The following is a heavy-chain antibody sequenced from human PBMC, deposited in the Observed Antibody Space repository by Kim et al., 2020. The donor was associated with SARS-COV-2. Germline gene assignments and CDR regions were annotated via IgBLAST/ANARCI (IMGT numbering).Heavy chain of an antibody. V-gene: IGHV3-43*02. CDR1: GFTFDDYA. J-gene: IGHJ6*02. D-gene: IGHD2-2*01. CDR2: ISGDGGST. CDR3: AKGDYCSSTSCYSYYYYGMDV. Sequence: GGSLRLSCAASGFTFDDYAMHWFRQAPGKGLEWVSLISGDGGSTYYAHSVKGRFTISRDNSKNSLYLQMNSLRTEDTALYYCAKGDYCSSTSCYSYYYYGMDVWGQGTTVTVSS.